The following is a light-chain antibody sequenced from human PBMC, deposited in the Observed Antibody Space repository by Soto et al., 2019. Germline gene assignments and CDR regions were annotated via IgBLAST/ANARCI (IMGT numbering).Light chain of an antibody. CDR2: EVS. V-gene: IGLV2-8*01. J-gene: IGLJ3*02. CDR1: SNDIGYSNY. CDR3: SSYTGSGKLL. Sequence: QSALTQPPSASGSPGQSVTISCSGTSNDIGYSNYVSWYQQHPVKAPKLMIYEVSKRPSGVPDRFSGSRSGNTASLTVSGLQAEDEADYYCSSYTGSGKLLFGGGTKLTVL.